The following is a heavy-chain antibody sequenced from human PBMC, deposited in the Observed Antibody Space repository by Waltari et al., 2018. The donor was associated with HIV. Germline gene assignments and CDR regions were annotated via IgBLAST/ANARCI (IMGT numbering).Heavy chain of an antibody. V-gene: IGHV3-30-3*01. CDR2: ISYDGSNK. Sequence: QVQLVESGGGVVQPGRSLRLSFAARGLTFSSFAIPWVRQAPGKGLEWVAVISYDGSNKYYADSVKGRFTISRDNSKNTLYLQMNNLRAEDTAVYYCARAKIVVVPAERMDVWGQGTTVTVSS. D-gene: IGHD2-2*01. J-gene: IGHJ6*02. CDR3: ARAKIVVVPAERMDV. CDR1: GLTFSSFA.